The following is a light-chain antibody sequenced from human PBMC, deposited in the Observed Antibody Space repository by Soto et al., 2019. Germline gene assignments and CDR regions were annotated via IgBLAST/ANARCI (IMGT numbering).Light chain of an antibody. CDR2: EVS. CDR1: SSDVGGYDS. V-gene: IGLV2-14*01. CDR3: GSYSSTTTREV. J-gene: IGLJ1*01. Sequence: QSALTQPASVSGSPGQSITISCSGTSSDVGGYDSVSWYQQHPGKAPKVMIYEVSNRPSGVSNRFSGSKSASTASLTISGLQVEDEADYFCGSYSSTTTREVFGTGTKVTVL.